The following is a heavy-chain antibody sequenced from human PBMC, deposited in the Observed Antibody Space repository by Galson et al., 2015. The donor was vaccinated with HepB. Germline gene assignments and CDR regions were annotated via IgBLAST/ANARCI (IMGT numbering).Heavy chain of an antibody. D-gene: IGHD3-22*01. Sequence: PALVKPTQTLTLTCTFSGFSLSTSGMCVSWIRQPPGKALEWLARIDWDDGKYYSTSLKTRLTISKDTSKNQVVLTMTNMDPVDTATYYCARQNYYDSSGYVYGGFDIWGQGTMVTVSS. CDR1: GFSLSTSGMC. J-gene: IGHJ3*02. CDR2: IDWDDGK. V-gene: IGHV2-70*11. CDR3: ARQNYYDSSGYVYGGFDI.